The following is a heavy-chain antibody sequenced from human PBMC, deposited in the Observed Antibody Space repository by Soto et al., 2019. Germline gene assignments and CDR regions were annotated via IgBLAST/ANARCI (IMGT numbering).Heavy chain of an antibody. Sequence: VGSLRLSCAASGFTFSRYGMTWVRQAPGKGLEWVSAVTGTGGNTYYVDSVKGRFTSSRDNSKNMLYLQMNSVRVEDTAVYYCARIRGYWYGLDVWGQGTTVTVSS. J-gene: IGHJ6*02. CDR1: GFTFSRYG. CDR2: VTGTGGNT. V-gene: IGHV3-23*01. CDR3: ARIRGYWYGLDV.